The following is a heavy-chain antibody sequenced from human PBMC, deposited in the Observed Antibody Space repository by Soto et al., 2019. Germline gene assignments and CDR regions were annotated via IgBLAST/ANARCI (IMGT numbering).Heavy chain of an antibody. CDR3: ARDFIPYYYDSSGCPPPYYYGMDV. V-gene: IGHV1-18*01. Sequence: ASVKVSCKASGYTFTSYGISWVRQAPGQGLEWMGWISAYNGNTNYAQKLQGRVTMTTDTSTSTAYMELRSLRSDDTAVYYCARDFIPYYYDSSGCPPPYYYGMDVWGQGTTVTVSS. CDR2: ISAYNGNT. D-gene: IGHD3-22*01. CDR1: GYTFTSYG. J-gene: IGHJ6*02.